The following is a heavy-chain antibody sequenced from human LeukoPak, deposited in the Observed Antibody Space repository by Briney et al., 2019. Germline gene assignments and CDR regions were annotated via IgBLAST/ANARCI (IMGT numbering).Heavy chain of an antibody. Sequence: GGSLRLSCAASGFTFSNAWMSWVRQAPGKGLEWVSGITGTGGNTYYADSVKGRFTISRVNSKNTLYLQMNSLRADDTAVYYCAKRRHDYGDYYYMDVWGKGTTVTVSS. CDR2: ITGTGGNT. D-gene: IGHD4-17*01. V-gene: IGHV3-23*01. CDR3: AKRRHDYGDYYYMDV. J-gene: IGHJ6*03. CDR1: GFTFSNAW.